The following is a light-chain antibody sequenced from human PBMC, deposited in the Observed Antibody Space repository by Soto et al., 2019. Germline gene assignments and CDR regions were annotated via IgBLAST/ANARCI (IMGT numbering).Light chain of an antibody. Sequence: IVLTQSPGTLSLSPGERATLSCRASESVSTSYLAWYQQKPGQAPRLLIYGASGRATGIQDRFSVSASGTDLTLTISRLEPEDFAVYYCQHYGTSALFGPGTKVDIK. CDR2: GAS. J-gene: IGKJ3*01. V-gene: IGKV3-20*01. CDR3: QHYGTSAL. CDR1: ESVSTSY.